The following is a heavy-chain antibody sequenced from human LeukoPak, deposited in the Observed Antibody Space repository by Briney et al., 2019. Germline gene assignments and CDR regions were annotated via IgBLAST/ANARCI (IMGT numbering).Heavy chain of an antibody. V-gene: IGHV4-34*01. J-gene: IGHJ6*03. Sequence: SETLSLTCAVYGGSFSGYYWSWLRQPPGKGLEWIGEINHSGSTNYNPSLKSRVTISVDTSKNQFSLKLSSVTAADTAVYYCARGRTGYQLLPTKKNYQYSYMDVWGKGTTVTVSS. CDR2: INHSGST. CDR3: ARGRTGYQLLPTKKNYQYSYMDV. D-gene: IGHD2-2*01. CDR1: GGSFSGYY.